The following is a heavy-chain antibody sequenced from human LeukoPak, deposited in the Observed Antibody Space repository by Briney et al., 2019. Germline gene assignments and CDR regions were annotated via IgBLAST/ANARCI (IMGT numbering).Heavy chain of an antibody. J-gene: IGHJ4*02. CDR2: LYYSGST. Sequence: SETLSLTCTVSGGSFSTNSNYWGWIRQPPGKGLEWIGRLYYSGSTYYNPSLKSRVTISVDTSKNQFSLKLSSVTAADTAVYYWARHFDNWGQGTLVTVSS. V-gene: IGHV4-39*01. CDR3: ARHFDN. CDR1: GGSFSTNSNY.